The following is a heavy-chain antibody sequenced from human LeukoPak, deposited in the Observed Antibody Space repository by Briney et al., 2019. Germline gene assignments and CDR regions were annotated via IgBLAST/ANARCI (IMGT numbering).Heavy chain of an antibody. Sequence: GGSLRLSCAASGFTFSSYAMSWVRQAPGKGLEWVSSISSSSSYIYYADSVKGRFTISRDNAKNSLYLQMNSLRVEDTALYYCARKGLGGELGGFDSWGQGTLVTVSS. J-gene: IGHJ4*02. CDR3: ARKGLGGELGGFDS. D-gene: IGHD1-26*01. CDR1: GFTFSSYA. V-gene: IGHV3-21*04. CDR2: ISSSSSYI.